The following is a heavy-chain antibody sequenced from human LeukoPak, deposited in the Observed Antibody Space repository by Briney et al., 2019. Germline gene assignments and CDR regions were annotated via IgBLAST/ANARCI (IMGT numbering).Heavy chain of an antibody. V-gene: IGHV4-4*09. CDR2: IYTSGST. J-gene: IGHJ3*02. CDR1: GGSISSYY. CDR3: ARTPQQTNDAFDI. D-gene: IGHD1-7*01. Sequence: SETLSLTCTVSGGSISSYYWSWIRQPPGKGLEWIGYIYTSGSTNYNPSLKSRVTISVDTSKNQFSLKLSSVTAADTAVYYCARTPQQTNDAFDIWGQGTMVTISS.